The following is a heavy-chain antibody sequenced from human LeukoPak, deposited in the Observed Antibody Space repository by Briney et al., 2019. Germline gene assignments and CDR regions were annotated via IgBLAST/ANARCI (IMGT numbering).Heavy chain of an antibody. D-gene: IGHD3-9*01. CDR2: INPNSGGT. Sequence: ASVTVSCKASGYTFTGYFIHWVRQAPGQGLEWMGWINPNSGGTNYAQKFQGRVTMTRDTSISTAYMQLSRLRSDDTAVYYCARVTGRHFDWLPYFDYWGQGTLATVSS. V-gene: IGHV1-2*02. CDR1: GYTFTGYF. CDR3: ARVTGRHFDWLPYFDY. J-gene: IGHJ4*02.